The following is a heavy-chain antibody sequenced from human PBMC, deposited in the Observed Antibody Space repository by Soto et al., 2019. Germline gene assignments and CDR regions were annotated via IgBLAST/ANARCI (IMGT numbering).Heavy chain of an antibody. V-gene: IGHV3-9*01. Sequence: EVQLVESGGGLVQPGRSLRLSCAASGFTFDDYAMHWVRQAPGKGLEWVSGISWNSGSIGYADSVKGRFTISRDNAKNSLYLQMNRLRDEDTALYYCAKGAWGYSYGSTGGDYWGQGTLVTVSS. CDR3: AKGAWGYSYGSTGGDY. CDR2: ISWNSGSI. CDR1: GFTFDDYA. D-gene: IGHD5-18*01. J-gene: IGHJ4*02.